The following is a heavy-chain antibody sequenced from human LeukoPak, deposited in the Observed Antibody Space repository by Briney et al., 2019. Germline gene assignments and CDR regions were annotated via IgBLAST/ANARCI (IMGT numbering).Heavy chain of an antibody. CDR1: GDSFTNFW. J-gene: IGHJ4*02. V-gene: IGHV5-51*01. CDR3: ARRDDSNWIFDY. CDR2: IYPGDSAT. Sequence: GESLKISCKGFGDSFTNFWIGWVRQMPRKGLEWMGIIYPGDSATRSSPSFQGPATLSADPSTNTAYLQWSSLKASDTAMYYCARRDDSNWIFDYWGQGSLVTVSS. D-gene: IGHD1-1*01.